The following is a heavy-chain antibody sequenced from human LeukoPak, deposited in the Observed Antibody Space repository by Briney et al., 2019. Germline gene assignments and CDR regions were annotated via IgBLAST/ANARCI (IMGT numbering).Heavy chain of an antibody. CDR3: ARDLVPPHYYDSSGYYYFDY. D-gene: IGHD3-22*01. J-gene: IGHJ4*02. V-gene: IGHV1-2*02. CDR2: INPNSGGT. Sequence: ASVKVSCKASGYTFTGYYMHWVRQAPGQGLEWMGWINPNSGGTNYAQKLQGRVTMTRDTSISTAYMELSRLRSDDTAVYYCARDLVPPHYYDSSGYYYFDYWGQGTLVTVSS. CDR1: GYTFTGYY.